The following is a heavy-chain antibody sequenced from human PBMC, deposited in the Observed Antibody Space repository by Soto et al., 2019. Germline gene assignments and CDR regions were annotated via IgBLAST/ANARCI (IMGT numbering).Heavy chain of an antibody. Sequence: QVQLQQWGAGLLKPSETLSLTCAVYGGSFSGYYWSWIRQPPGKGLEWIGEINHSGSTNYNPSLKSRVTISVDTSKNQFSLKLSSVTAADTAVYYCARYSARPRGRTGFDYWGQGTLVTVSS. CDR1: GGSFSGYY. CDR2: INHSGST. D-gene: IGHD1-26*01. V-gene: IGHV4-34*01. CDR3: ARYSARPRGRTGFDY. J-gene: IGHJ4*02.